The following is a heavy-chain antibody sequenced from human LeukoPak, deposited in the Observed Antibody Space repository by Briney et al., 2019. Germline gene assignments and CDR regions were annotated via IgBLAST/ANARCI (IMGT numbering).Heavy chain of an antibody. Sequence: SETLSLTCAVDGGSFSGYYWSWIRQPPGKGLEWIGEINHSGSTNYNPSLKSRVTISVDTSKNQFSLKLSSVTAADTAVYYCASSVLRYYDWLPASYGMDVWGQGTTVTVSS. CDR2: INHSGST. J-gene: IGHJ6*02. CDR3: ASSVLRYYDWLPASYGMDV. V-gene: IGHV4-34*01. CDR1: GGSFSGYY. D-gene: IGHD3-9*01.